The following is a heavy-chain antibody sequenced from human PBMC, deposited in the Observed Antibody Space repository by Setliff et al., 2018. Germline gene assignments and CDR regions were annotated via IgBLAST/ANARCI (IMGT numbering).Heavy chain of an antibody. Sequence: LSLTCTVSGGSINNYHWNWIRQPPGKGLEWIGYVGYNGNTHYNPSLNSRVTMSVDTSKNQFSLKLTSVSAADTAVYYCARAKGYCSSTSCRIYYFDYWGQGTLVTVSS. CDR1: GGSINNYH. J-gene: IGHJ4*02. CDR3: ARAKGYCSSTSCRIYYFDY. CDR2: VGYNGNT. V-gene: IGHV4-59*01. D-gene: IGHD2-2*01.